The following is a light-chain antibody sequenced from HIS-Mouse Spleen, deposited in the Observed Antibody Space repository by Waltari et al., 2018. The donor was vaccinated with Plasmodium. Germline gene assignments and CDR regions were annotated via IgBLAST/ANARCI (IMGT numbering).Light chain of an antibody. CDR1: SRAVGGYTY. V-gene: IGLV2-8*01. CDR3: SSYAGSNNLV. Sequence: QSALTQPPSASGSPGQSVTISGPGTSRAVGGYTYVPWYQPPPGKAPKLMIYEVSKRPSGVPDRFSGSKSGNTASLTVSGLQAEDEADYYCSSYAGSNNLVFGGGTKLTVL. J-gene: IGLJ2*01. CDR2: EVS.